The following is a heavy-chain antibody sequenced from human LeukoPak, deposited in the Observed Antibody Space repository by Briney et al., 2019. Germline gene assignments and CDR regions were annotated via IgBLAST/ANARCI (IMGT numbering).Heavy chain of an antibody. D-gene: IGHD3-22*01. J-gene: IGHJ4*02. CDR3: AILSYYYDSSGYSIFDY. CDR1: GYTFTSYY. V-gene: IGHV1-46*01. Sequence: ASVKVSCKASGYTFTSYYMHWVRQAPGQGLEWMGIISPSGGSTSYAQKLQGRVTMTRDTSTSTVYMELSSLRSEDTAVYYCAILSYYYDSSGYSIFDYWGQGTLVTVSS. CDR2: ISPSGGST.